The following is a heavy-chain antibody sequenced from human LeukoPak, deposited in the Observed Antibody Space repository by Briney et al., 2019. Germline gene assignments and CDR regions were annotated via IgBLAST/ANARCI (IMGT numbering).Heavy chain of an antibody. V-gene: IGHV3-23*01. CDR3: AKTWDYYEYYFDY. J-gene: IGHJ4*02. Sequence: GGSLGLSCAASGFTFSSYAMSWVRQAPGKGLEWVSAISGSGGSTYYADSVKGRFTISRDNSKNTLYLQMNSLRAEDTAVYYCAKTWDYYEYYFDYWGQGTLVTVSS. CDR1: GFTFSSYA. CDR2: ISGSGGST. D-gene: IGHD3-22*01.